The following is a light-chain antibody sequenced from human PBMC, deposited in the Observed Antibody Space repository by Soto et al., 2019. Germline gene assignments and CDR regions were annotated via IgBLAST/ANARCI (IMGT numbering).Light chain of an antibody. CDR3: SSYSSSSTPYV. Sequence: QSVLTQPASVSGSPGQSITLSCTGTGSDVGGYKYVSWYQQHPGKAPKLLIYDVSNRPSGVSNRFSGSKSGNTASLTISGLQAEDEADYYCSSYSSSSTPYVFGTGTKVTVL. CDR1: GSDVGGYKY. V-gene: IGLV2-14*01. J-gene: IGLJ1*01. CDR2: DVS.